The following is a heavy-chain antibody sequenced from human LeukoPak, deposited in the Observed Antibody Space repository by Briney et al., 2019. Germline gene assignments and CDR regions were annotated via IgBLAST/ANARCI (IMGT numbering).Heavy chain of an antibody. CDR2: ISYDGSNK. D-gene: IGHD3-16*01. J-gene: IGHJ4*02. CDR3: ASLGGHGYDLDY. V-gene: IGHV3-30*04. CDR1: GLTFSSYV. Sequence: GGSLRLSCAASGLTFSSYVIHWVRQAPGKGLEWVAVISYDGSNKYYADSVKGRFTISRDNSKNTLYLQMNSLRADDTAVYYCASLGGHGYDLDYWGQGTLVTVSS.